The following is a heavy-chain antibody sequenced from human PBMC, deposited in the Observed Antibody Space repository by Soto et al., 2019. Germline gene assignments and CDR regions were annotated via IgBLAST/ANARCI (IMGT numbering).Heavy chain of an antibody. V-gene: IGHV3-23*01. Sequence: PGGSPRLSCAASGFTFSSYAMSWVRQAPGKGLEWVSAISGSGGSTYYADSVKGRFTISRDNSKNTLYLQMNSLRAEDTAVYYCAKGWFGELLSYMDVWGKGTTVTVSS. D-gene: IGHD3-10*01. CDR1: GFTFSSYA. CDR3: AKGWFGELLSYMDV. J-gene: IGHJ6*03. CDR2: ISGSGGST.